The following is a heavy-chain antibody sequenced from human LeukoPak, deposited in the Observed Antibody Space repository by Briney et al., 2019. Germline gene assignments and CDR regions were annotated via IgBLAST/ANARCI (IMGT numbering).Heavy chain of an antibody. V-gene: IGHV4-34*01. D-gene: IGHD5-18*01. Sequence: SETLSLTCAVYGGSFSGYYWSWIRQPPGKGLEWIGEINHSGSTNYNPSLKSRVTISVDTSKNQFSLKLSSVTAADTAVYYCARADTAMVTAGMDVWGQGTTVTVSS. CDR3: ARADTAMVTAGMDV. CDR2: INHSGST. CDR1: GGSFSGYY. J-gene: IGHJ6*02.